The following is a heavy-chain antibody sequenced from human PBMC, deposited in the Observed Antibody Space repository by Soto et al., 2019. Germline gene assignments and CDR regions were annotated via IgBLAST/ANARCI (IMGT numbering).Heavy chain of an antibody. J-gene: IGHJ4*02. CDR1: GFTFSLYS. Sequence: SLRLSCAASGFTFSLYSMIWVRQAPGKGLEWVASITSSSSYIYYEDSLKGRFTISRDNAKNSLFLQLDSLRAEDTAVYFCVRARSTDSRFDYWGQGTLVTVSS. CDR3: VRARSTDSRFDY. CDR2: ITSSSSYI. D-gene: IGHD3-22*01. V-gene: IGHV3-21*01.